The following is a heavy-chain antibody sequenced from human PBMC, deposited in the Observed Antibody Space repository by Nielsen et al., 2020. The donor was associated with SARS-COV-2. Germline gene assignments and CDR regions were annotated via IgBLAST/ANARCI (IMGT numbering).Heavy chain of an antibody. CDR2: ISYDGSNK. J-gene: IGHJ4*02. CDR1: GFTFSSYG. D-gene: IGHD6-13*01. V-gene: IGHV3-30*03. Sequence: GESLKISCAASGFTFSSYGMHWVRQAPGKGLEWVAVISYDGSNKYYADSVKGRFTISRDNSKNTLYLQMNSLRVEDTAVYYCARVGGSSWYFDNWGQGTLVTVSS. CDR3: ARVGGSSWYFDN.